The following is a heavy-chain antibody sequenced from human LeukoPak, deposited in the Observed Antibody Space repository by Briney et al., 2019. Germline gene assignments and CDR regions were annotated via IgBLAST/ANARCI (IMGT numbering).Heavy chain of an antibody. D-gene: IGHD4-17*01. CDR3: AKEGVTVTPEDGAFDI. J-gene: IGHJ3*02. V-gene: IGHV3-9*01. Sequence: PGGSLRLSCAASGFTFDDYGMRWVRQAPGKGLEWVSGISWNSGTIIYADSVKGRFTISRDNAKNSLYLQMNSLRPEDTAFYYCAKEGVTVTPEDGAFDIWGQGTMVTVSS. CDR1: GFTFDDYG. CDR2: ISWNSGTI.